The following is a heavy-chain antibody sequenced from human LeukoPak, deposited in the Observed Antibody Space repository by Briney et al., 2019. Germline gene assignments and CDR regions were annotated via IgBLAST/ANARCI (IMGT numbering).Heavy chain of an antibody. J-gene: IGHJ4*02. CDR3: ASIESNSYSDY. CDR2: INSDGSST. D-gene: IGHD3-22*01. Sequence: GGSLRLSCAASGFTFSNYWMHWVRQAPGKGLVWVSRINSDGSSTSYADSVKGRFTISRDNAKNTLYLRMNSLRAEDTAVYYCASIESNSYSDYWGQGTLVTVSS. V-gene: IGHV3-74*01. CDR1: GFTFSNYW.